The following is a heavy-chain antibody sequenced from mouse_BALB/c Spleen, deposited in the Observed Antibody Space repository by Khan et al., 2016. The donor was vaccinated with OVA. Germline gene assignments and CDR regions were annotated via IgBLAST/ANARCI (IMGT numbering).Heavy chain of an antibody. CDR2: INPNTDNI. CDR1: GYSFTLYY. V-gene: IGHV1-26*01. J-gene: IGHJ3*01. D-gene: IGHD2-14*01. CDR3: ARVYDFFAS. Sequence: VQLKQSGPDLVTPGTSVKISCKASGYSFTLYYMSWVKQSHGKSLEWIGRINPNTDNINYNQEFKGKAMLTVDKSSNTAYMELRSLTSEDSAVYFCARVYDFFASWGQGTLVTVSP.